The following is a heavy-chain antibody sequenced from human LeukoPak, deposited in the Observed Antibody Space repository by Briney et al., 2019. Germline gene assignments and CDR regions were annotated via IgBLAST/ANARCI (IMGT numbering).Heavy chain of an antibody. CDR2: INPNSGGT. D-gene: IGHD6-6*01. V-gene: IGHV1-2*06. CDR1: GYTFTGYY. Sequence: GASVKVSCKASGYTFTGYYMHWVRQAPGQGLEWMGRINPNSGGTNYAQKFQGRVTITRDTPISTAYMELSRLTPDATAVFYSACTERDSSSSENFDYWGQGTLVTVSS. CDR3: ACTERDSSSSENFDY. J-gene: IGHJ4*02.